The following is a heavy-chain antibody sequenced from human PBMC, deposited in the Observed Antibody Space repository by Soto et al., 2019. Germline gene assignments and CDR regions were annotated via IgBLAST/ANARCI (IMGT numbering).Heavy chain of an antibody. CDR1: GFTFSSYS. Sequence: PGGSLRLSCAASGFTFSSYSMNWVRQAPGKGLEWVSFICSCCCTILYADSVKGRFTIFRDNAKNLLFFQMNSLRAEDTAVYYCATNPGPYYYMDVWGKGTTVTVSS. CDR3: ATNPGPYYYMDV. V-gene: IGHV3-48*01. J-gene: IGHJ6*03. CDR2: ICSCCCTI.